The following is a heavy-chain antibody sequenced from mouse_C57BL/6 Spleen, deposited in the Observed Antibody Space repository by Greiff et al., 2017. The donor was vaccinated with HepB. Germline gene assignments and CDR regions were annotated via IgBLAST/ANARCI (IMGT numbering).Heavy chain of an antibody. CDR2: INPNNGGT. V-gene: IGHV1-26*01. J-gene: IGHJ3*01. CDR1: GYTFTDYY. Sequence: EVQLQQSGPELVKPGASVKISCKASGYTFTDYYMNWVKQSHGKSLEWIGDINPNNGGTSYNQKFKGKATLTVDKSSSTAYMELRSLTSEDSAVYYCARERNRAWFAYWGQGTLVTVSA. CDR3: ARERNRAWFAY.